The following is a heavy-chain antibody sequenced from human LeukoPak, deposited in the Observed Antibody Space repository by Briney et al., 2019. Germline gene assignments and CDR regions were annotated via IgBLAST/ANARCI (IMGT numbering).Heavy chain of an antibody. CDR3: ARHSTTYYYDSSGYPQRGSFDY. Sequence: SETLSLTCTVSGGSISSSSYYWGWIRQPPGKGLEWIGSIYYSGSTYYNPSLKSRVTIPVDTSKNQFSLKLSSVTAADTAVYYCARHSTTYYYDSSGYPQRGSFDYWGQGTLVTVSS. CDR1: GGSISSSSYY. J-gene: IGHJ4*02. D-gene: IGHD3-22*01. V-gene: IGHV4-39*01. CDR2: IYYSGST.